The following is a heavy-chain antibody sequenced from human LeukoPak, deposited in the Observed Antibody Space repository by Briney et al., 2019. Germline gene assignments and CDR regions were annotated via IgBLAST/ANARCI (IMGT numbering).Heavy chain of an antibody. CDR3: ARQPRVTTSYYFDY. J-gene: IGHJ4*02. CDR1: GYSISSGYY. Sequence: PSETLSLTCTVSGYSISSGYYWGWIRQPPGKGLEWIGSIYHSGSTYYNPSLKSRVTISVDTSKNQFSLKLSSVTAADTAVYYCARQPRVTTSYYFDYWGQGTLVTVSS. V-gene: IGHV4-38-2*02. CDR2: IYHSGST. D-gene: IGHD4-17*01.